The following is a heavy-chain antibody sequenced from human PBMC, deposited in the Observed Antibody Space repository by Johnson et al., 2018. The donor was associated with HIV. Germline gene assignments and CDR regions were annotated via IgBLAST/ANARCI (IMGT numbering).Heavy chain of an antibody. Sequence: VQLVESGGGVVRPGGSLRLSCAASGFTFSSYDMHWVRQATGKGLEWVSAIGTAGDTYYPGSVKGRFTISRENAKNSLYLQMNSLRAGDTAVYYCARHGTTVVTRGAFEIGGQGTMVTVSS. V-gene: IGHV3-13*01. CDR1: GFTFSSYD. CDR3: ARHGTTVVTRGAFEI. J-gene: IGHJ3*02. CDR2: IGTAGDT. D-gene: IGHD4-23*01.